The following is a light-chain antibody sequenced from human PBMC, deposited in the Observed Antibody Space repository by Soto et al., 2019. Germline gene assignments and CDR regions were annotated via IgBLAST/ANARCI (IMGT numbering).Light chain of an antibody. CDR2: AAS. CDR1: QSISTY. CDR3: QHSYNTPQT. J-gene: IGKJ1*01. V-gene: IGKV1-39*01. Sequence: DIQMTQSPSSLSASVGDRVTITCRASQSISTYLNWYQQKPGKAPKLLIYAASSLQSGVPSRFSGSGSGTDFTLTISSLQPEDFATYYCQHSYNTPQTFGQGTKVEIK.